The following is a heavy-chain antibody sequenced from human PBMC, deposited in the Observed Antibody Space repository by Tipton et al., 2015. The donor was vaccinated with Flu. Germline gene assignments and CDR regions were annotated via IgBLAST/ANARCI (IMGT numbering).Heavy chain of an antibody. CDR3: SISLNS. V-gene: IGHV3-7*01. Sequence: GSLRLSCAASSFTFSSYWMDWVRQAPGKGLEWVANINQGGSEKYYVDSVKGRFTISRDNAKNSLYLQLNSLRAEDTGVYYCSISLNSWGQGTLVTVSS. CDR1: SFTFSSYW. D-gene: IGHD1-7*01. CDR2: INQGGSEK. J-gene: IGHJ4*02.